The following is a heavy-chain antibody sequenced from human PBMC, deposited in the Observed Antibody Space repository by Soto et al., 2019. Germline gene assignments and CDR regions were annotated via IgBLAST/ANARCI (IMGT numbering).Heavy chain of an antibody. J-gene: IGHJ4*02. CDR1: GYTFTSYD. V-gene: IGHV1-8*01. CDR2: MNPNSGNT. CDR3: ARVTKKVRVKDY. D-gene: IGHD3-22*01. Sequence: QVQLVQSGAEVKKPGASVKVSCKASGYTFTSYDINWVRQATGQGLEWMGWMNPNSGNTGYAQKFQGRVTMTRNTSISTPYMELRSLRSEDTAVYYCARVTKKVRVKDYWGQGNLVTVSS.